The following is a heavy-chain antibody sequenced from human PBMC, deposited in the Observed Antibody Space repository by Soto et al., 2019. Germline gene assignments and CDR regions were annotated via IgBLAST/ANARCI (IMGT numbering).Heavy chain of an antibody. J-gene: IGHJ6*02. CDR1: GYTFRNNG. CDR3: VMVDNYVTPTPQDV. D-gene: IGHD3-16*01. V-gene: IGHV1-18*01. CDR2: IGGYNGNT. Sequence: ASVKVSXKASGYTFRNNGFTWVRQAPGQGLEWMGWIGGYNGNTNYAPKFQGRVTMTADTSTSTAHMELRGLRSDDTAVYYCVMVDNYVTPTPQDVWGQGTTVTVS.